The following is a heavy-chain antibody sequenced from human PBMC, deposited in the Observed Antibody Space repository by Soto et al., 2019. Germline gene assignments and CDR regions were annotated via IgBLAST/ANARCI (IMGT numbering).Heavy chain of an antibody. CDR2: IYYSGST. V-gene: IGHV4-31*03. Sequence: PSETLSLTCTVSGGSISSGGYYWSGIRQHPGKGLEWIGYIYYSGSTYYNPSLKSRVTISVDTSKNQFSLKLSSVTAADTAVYYCARESGPAAARRGIDNWGQGTRVTVS. D-gene: IGHD6-6*01. CDR1: GGSISSGGYY. J-gene: IGHJ4*02. CDR3: ARESGPAAARRGIDN.